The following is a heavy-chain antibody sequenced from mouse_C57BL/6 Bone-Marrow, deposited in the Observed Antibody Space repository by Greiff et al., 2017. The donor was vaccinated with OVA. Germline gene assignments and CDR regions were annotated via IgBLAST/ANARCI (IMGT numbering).Heavy chain of an antibody. CDR2: IDPENGDT. V-gene: IGHV14-4*01. J-gene: IGHJ2*01. CDR1: GFNIKDDY. D-gene: IGHD1-1*01. Sequence: EVQRVESGAELVRPGASVKLSCTASGFNIKDDYMHWVKQRPEQGLEWIGWIDPENGDTEYASKFQGKATITADTSSNTAYLQLSSLTSEDTAVYYCTPSYYGSSYNYWGQGTTLTVSS. CDR3: TPSYYGSSYNY.